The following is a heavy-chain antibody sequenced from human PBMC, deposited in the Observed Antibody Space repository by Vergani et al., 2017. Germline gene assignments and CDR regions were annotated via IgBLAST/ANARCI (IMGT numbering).Heavy chain of an antibody. CDR3: AKDNVPGYYDSSGYCDY. V-gene: IGHV3-23*01. D-gene: IGHD3-22*01. J-gene: IGHJ4*02. CDR2: ISGSGGFT. Sequence: EVQLLESGGGLVQPGGSLRLSCAASGFTFSSYAMSWVRQAPGEGLEWVSGISGSGGFTYYSDSVKGRFTISRDNSKNTMFLQMNNLRDEDTAVYYCAKDNVPGYYDSSGYCDYWGQGTLVTVSS. CDR1: GFTFSSYA.